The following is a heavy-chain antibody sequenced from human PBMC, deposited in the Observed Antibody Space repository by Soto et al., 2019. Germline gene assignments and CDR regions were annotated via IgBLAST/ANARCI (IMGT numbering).Heavy chain of an antibody. V-gene: IGHV3-21*02. CDR1: GFDFSSYS. CDR2: INEDSSYI. CDR3: VRDFGWYFRSGYMDV. Sequence: EVQLVESGGGLVKPGGSLRLSCEASGFDFSSYSMNWVRQAPGKGLEWVSSINEDSSYIYYAHSLRGRFTISRDNAKESLYLQINSLRAEDTAVYYCVRDFGWYFRSGYMDVWGDGATVTVSS. J-gene: IGHJ6*03. D-gene: IGHD3-3*01.